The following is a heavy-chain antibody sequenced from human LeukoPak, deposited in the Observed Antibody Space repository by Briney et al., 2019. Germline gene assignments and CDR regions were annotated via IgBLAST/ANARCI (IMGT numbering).Heavy chain of an antibody. CDR3: ARSGPLVGATSEYLQH. D-gene: IGHD1-26*01. Sequence: GASVKVSCKASVYTFTGYYMHWVRQAPGQGLEWRGISNPSGGSTSYAQKFQGRVTMTRDMSTSTVYMELSSLRSEDTAVYYCARSGPLVGATSEYLQHWGQGTLVTVSS. CDR2: SNPSGGST. J-gene: IGHJ1*01. V-gene: IGHV1-46*01. CDR1: VYTFTGYY.